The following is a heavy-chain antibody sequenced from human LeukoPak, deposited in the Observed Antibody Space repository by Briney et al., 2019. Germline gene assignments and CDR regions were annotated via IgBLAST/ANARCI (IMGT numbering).Heavy chain of an antibody. V-gene: IGHV1-18*04. J-gene: IGHJ6*03. CDR1: GYIFTGYY. D-gene: IGHD4-17*01. Sequence: GASVKVSCKASGYIFTGYYMHWVRQAPGQGLEWMGWISAYNGNTNYAQKLQGRVTLTTDTSTSTAYMELRSLRSDDTAVYYCARMTTVTTAYYYYYMDVWGKGTTVTISS. CDR2: ISAYNGNT. CDR3: ARMTTVTTAYYYYYMDV.